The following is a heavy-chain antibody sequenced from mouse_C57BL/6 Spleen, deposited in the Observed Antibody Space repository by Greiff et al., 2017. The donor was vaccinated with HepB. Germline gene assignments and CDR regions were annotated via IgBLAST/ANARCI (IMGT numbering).Heavy chain of an antibody. CDR2: IYPGDGDT. D-gene: IGHD1-1*01. V-gene: IGHV1-82*01. CDR1: GYAFSSSW. CDR3: ARSYYRSSYDKAMDY. Sequence: QVQLQQSGPELVKPGASVKISCKASGYAFSSSWMNWVKQRPGKGLEWIGRIYPGDGDTNYNGKFKGKATLTADKSSSTAYIQLSSLTSEDSAVYSGARSYYRSSYDKAMDYWGQGTSVTVSS. J-gene: IGHJ4*01.